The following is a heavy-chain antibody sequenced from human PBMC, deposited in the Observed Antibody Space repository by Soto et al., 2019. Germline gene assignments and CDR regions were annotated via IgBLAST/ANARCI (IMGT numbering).Heavy chain of an antibody. D-gene: IGHD2-15*01. J-gene: IGHJ4*02. Sequence: GGSLRLSCASSGFTFSSYAMGWFRQGPGKGLEWVAVVSIGGSTHYADSVRGRFTISRDNSKNTLSLQMNSLTAEDTAVYFCAKRRGAGGHFDYWGQGDLVTVSS. CDR2: VSIGGST. CDR3: AKRRGAGGHFDY. V-gene: IGHV3-23*01. CDR1: GFTFSSYA.